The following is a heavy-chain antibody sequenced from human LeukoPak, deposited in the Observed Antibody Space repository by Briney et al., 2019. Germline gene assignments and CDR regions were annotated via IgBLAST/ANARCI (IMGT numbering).Heavy chain of an antibody. D-gene: IGHD3-22*01. CDR1: GFAFSSYG. V-gene: IGHV3-33*01. Sequence: PGGSLRLSCAASGFAFSSYGMHWVRRAPGKGLEWVAVIWSDGNNKYYADSVRGRFTISRDNSKNTVYLQMNSLRAEDTAVYYCARVYSSLWAPSFDYWGQGALVTVSS. CDR3: ARVYSSLWAPSFDY. J-gene: IGHJ4*02. CDR2: IWSDGNNK.